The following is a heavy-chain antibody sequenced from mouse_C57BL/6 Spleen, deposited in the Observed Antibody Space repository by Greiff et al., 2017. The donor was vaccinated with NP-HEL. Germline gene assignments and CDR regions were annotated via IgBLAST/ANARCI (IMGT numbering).Heavy chain of an antibody. D-gene: IGHD2-5*01. J-gene: IGHJ4*01. Sequence: EVMLVESGVGLVKPGGSLKLSCAASGFTFSDYGMHWVRQAPEKGLEWVAYISSGSSTIYYADTVKGRFTISRDNAKNTLFLQMTSLRSEDTAMYYCARLESNYDYYAMDYWGQGTSVTVSS. CDR1: GFTFSDYG. V-gene: IGHV5-17*01. CDR2: ISSGSSTI. CDR3: ARLESNYDYYAMDY.